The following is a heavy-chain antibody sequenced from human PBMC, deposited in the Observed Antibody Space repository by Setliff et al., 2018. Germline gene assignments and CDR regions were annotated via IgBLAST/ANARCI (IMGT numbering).Heavy chain of an antibody. CDR1: GATFSSHG. Sequence: GASVKVSCKASGATFSSHGISWVRQAPGQGLEWMGGTIPMFGTTEYAQKFQGRLTIITDESTNTAFMQLSSLRSDDTAVYYCVRVGVDSRSSTDYRYYMDVWGKGTTVTVSS. CDR3: VRVGVDSRSSTDYRYYMDV. D-gene: IGHD3-22*01. V-gene: IGHV1-69*05. CDR2: TIPMFGTT. J-gene: IGHJ6*03.